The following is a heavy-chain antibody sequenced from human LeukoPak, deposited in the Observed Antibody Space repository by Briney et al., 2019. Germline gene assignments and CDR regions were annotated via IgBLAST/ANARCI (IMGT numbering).Heavy chain of an antibody. CDR3: ARGNIVGATIYYFDY. CDR2: IYYSGST. D-gene: IGHD1-26*01. Sequence: SETLSLTCTVSGGSISSYYWSWIRQPPGKGLEWIGYIYYSGSTYYNPSLKSRVTISVDTSKNQFSLKLSSVTAADTAVYYCARGNIVGATIYYFDYWGQGTLVTVSS. V-gene: IGHV4-59*08. J-gene: IGHJ4*02. CDR1: GGSISSYY.